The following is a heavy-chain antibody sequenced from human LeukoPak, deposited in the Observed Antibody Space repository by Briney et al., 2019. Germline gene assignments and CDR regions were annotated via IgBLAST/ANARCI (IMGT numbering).Heavy chain of an antibody. D-gene: IGHD4-23*01. V-gene: IGHV3-74*01. CDR3: ARPLYGGNPRFDY. CDR2: INSDGSST. CDR1: GFTFSSYW. J-gene: IGHJ4*02. Sequence: GXXLRLSCAASGFTFSSYWMHWVRQAPGKGLVWVSRINSDGSSTSYADSVKGRFTISRDNAKNTLYLQMNSLRAEDTAVYYCARPLYGGNPRFDYWGQGTLVTVSS.